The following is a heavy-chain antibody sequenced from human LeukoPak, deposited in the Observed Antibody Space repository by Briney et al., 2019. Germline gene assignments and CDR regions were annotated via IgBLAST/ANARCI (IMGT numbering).Heavy chain of an antibody. J-gene: IGHJ3*02. Sequence: SETLSLTCTVSGGSISSSSYYWGWIRQPPGEGLGWIGSIYYSGSTYYNPSLKSRVTISVDTSKNQFSLKLSSVTAADTAVYYCARSGGVGASYDAFDIWGQGTMVTVSS. CDR2: IYYSGST. D-gene: IGHD1-26*01. CDR1: GGSISSSSYY. CDR3: ARSGGVGASYDAFDI. V-gene: IGHV4-39*01.